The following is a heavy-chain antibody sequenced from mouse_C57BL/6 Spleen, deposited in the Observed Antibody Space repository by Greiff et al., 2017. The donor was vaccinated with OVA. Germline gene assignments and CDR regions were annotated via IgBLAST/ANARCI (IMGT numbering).Heavy chain of an antibody. V-gene: IGHV1-52*01. J-gene: IGHJ2*01. Sequence: QVQLQQPGAELVRPGSSVTLSCKASGYTFPSYWMHWVKQRPIQGLEWIGNIDPSDSVTHYNQKFKDKATLTADKSSSTAYMQLSRLTTEDSAVSYCAREEPETETFLFDYWGQGTTLTVSS. CDR2: IDPSDSVT. D-gene: IGHD4-1*01. CDR1: GYTFPSYW. CDR3: AREEPETETFLFDY.